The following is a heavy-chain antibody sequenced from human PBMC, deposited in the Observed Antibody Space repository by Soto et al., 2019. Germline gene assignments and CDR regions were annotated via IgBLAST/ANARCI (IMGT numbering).Heavy chain of an antibody. Sequence: ASETLSLTCTVSGGSISSYYWSWIRQPPGKGLEWIGYIYYSGSTNYNPSLKSRVTISVDTSKNQFSLKLSSVTAADTAVYYCARGGMVSGAAGDYYYGMDVWGQGTTVTVYS. V-gene: IGHV4-59*01. CDR2: IYYSGST. D-gene: IGHD6-13*01. CDR3: ARGGMVSGAAGDYYYGMDV. CDR1: GGSISSYY. J-gene: IGHJ6*02.